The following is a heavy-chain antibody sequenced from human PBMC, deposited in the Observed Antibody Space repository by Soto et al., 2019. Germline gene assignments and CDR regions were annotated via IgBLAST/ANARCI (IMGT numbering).Heavy chain of an antibody. CDR2: LGYEGDDK. V-gene: IGHV3-33*01. D-gene: IGHD2-8*01. CDR3: VRRPTYGVYYFYY. Sequence: QVLLVESWGGEVQPGTSLRLSRAASGFTIGSSGMHWVRKAPGKGLEWVSGLGYEGDDKYYGDSVKGRITIYRDNSRNTDYLHMNSLRAEDTAVSYCVRRPTYGVYYFYYWGQGNVGTLST. CDR1: GFTIGSSG. J-gene: IGHJ4*02.